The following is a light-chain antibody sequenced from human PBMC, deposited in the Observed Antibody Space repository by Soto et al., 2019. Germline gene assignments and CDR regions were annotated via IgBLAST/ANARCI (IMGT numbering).Light chain of an antibody. V-gene: IGLV2-14*01. J-gene: IGLJ1*01. CDR1: GXDVGSYKY. CDR2: EVS. CDR3: SSYTSISSLGI. Sequence: QSALAQPASVSGSLGQSITISCTGTGXDVGSYKYVSWYQQHPGKAPKLIIFEVSNRPSGVSDRFSGSKSGNTASLTISGLQAEDEADYFCSSYTSISSLGIFGTGTKVTVL.